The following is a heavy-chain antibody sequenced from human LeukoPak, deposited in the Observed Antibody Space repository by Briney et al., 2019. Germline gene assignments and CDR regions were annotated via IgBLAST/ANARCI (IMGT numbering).Heavy chain of an antibody. CDR2: IYHSGST. J-gene: IGHJ6*02. Sequence: SETLSLTCTVSGVSISSGGYYWGWIRQPPGKGLEWIGYIYHSGSTYYHPSLKSRVTISVDRSKDQFSLKLSSVTAADTAVYYCARGKAVATYYYYYGMDVWGQGTTVTVSS. CDR1: GVSISSGGYY. CDR3: ARGKAVATYYYYYGMDV. D-gene: IGHD4-23*01. V-gene: IGHV4-30-2*01.